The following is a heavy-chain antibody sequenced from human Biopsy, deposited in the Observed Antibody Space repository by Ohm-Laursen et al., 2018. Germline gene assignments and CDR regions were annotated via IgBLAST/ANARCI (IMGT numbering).Heavy chain of an antibody. CDR2: IYSSGFT. V-gene: IGHV4-4*07. CDR3: ARDAGFGGFYTNGVCSGTLDI. CDR1: GGSINYFY. Sequence: SETLSLTCTVSGGSINYFYWSWIRQPAGKGLEWIGRIYSSGFTTHNPSLKSRVSMSVDTSKNQFSLELTSVTAADTAVYYCARDAGFGGFYTNGVCSGTLDIWGQGTLVAISS. D-gene: IGHD2-8*01. J-gene: IGHJ3*02.